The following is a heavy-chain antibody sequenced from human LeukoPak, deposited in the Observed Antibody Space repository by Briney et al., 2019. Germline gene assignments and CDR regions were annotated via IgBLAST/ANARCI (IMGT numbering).Heavy chain of an antibody. CDR2: ISANKRNT. J-gene: IGHJ4*02. CDR3: ARADILVVAAPTPVGSAFEY. Sequence: ASGKVSCKTSGYTFSSYGISWLRQVPGQGREGMGWISANKRNTEYAQNSQGRLTVTRDTSTSTPYLELRSLTTDDTAVYYCARADILVVAAPTPVGSAFEYWGQGTLITVS. CDR1: GYTFSSYG. D-gene: IGHD2-15*01. V-gene: IGHV1-18*01.